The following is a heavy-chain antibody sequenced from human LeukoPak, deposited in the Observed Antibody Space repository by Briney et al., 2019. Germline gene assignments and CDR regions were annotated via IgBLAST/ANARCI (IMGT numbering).Heavy chain of an antibody. Sequence: ASVKVSCMASGGTFSSYAISWVRQAPGQGLEWMGGIIPIFGTANYAQKFQGRVTITADESTSTAYMELSSLRSEDTAVYYCARGGYSSGLLDYWGQGTLVTVSS. CDR1: GGTFSSYA. CDR2: IIPIFGTA. J-gene: IGHJ4*02. CDR3: ARGGYSSGLLDY. V-gene: IGHV1-69*13. D-gene: IGHD6-19*01.